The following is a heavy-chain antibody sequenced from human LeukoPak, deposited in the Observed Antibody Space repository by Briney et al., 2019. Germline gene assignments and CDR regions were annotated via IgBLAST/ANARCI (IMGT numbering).Heavy chain of an antibody. J-gene: IGHJ4*02. V-gene: IGHV1-2*02. CDR3: AREGDTYYDFWSGYPGEYYFDY. Sequence: GASVKVSCKASGYTFTGYYMHWVRQAPGQGLEWMGWINPNSGGTNYAQKFQGRVTMTRDTSISTAYMELSRLRPDDTAVYYCAREGDTYYDFWSGYPGEYYFDYWGQGTLVTVSS. D-gene: IGHD3-3*01. CDR1: GYTFTGYY. CDR2: INPNSGGT.